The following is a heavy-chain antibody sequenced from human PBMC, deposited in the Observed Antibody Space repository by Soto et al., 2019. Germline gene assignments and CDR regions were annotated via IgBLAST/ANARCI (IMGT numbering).Heavy chain of an antibody. CDR1: GFTFSSYG. D-gene: IGHD6-13*01. J-gene: IGHJ6*02. V-gene: IGHV3-30*18. Sequence: QVQLVESGGGVVQPGRSLRLSCAASGFTFSSYGMHWVRQAPGKGQEWVAVISYDGSNKYYADSVKGRFTISRDNSKNTLYLQMTSLRAEDTAVYYCAKDSSSWYYYYGMDVWGQGTTVTVAS. CDR3: AKDSSSWYYYYGMDV. CDR2: ISYDGSNK.